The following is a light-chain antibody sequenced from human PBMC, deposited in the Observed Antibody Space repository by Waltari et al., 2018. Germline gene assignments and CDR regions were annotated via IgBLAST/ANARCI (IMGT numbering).Light chain of an antibody. J-gene: IGLJ2*01. Sequence: QSVLTQPPSVSGTPGQRVTISCSGSSSNIACNSVNWYQQVPGKAPTLLIYNYSQRPSGVSDLFSGTKSDSSASLAISGLRSEDEAHYYCATWDANLNGVVFGGGTKLTVL. CDR1: SSNIACNS. CDR3: ATWDANLNGVV. CDR2: NYS. V-gene: IGLV1-44*01.